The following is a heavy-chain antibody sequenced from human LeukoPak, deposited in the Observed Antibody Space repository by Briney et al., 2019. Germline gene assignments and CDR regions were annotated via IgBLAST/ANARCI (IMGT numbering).Heavy chain of an antibody. CDR3: ARDCGGGSCTDYYYYYGMDV. CDR1: GYTFTSYG. V-gene: IGHV1-18*01. Sequence: ASVTVSCTASGYTFTSYGISRVRQAPGQGLEWMGWISAYNGNTNYAQKLQGRVTMTTDTSTSTAYMELRSLRSDDTAVYYCARDCGGGSCTDYYYYYGMDVWGQGTTVTVSS. J-gene: IGHJ6*02. CDR2: ISAYNGNT. D-gene: IGHD2-15*01.